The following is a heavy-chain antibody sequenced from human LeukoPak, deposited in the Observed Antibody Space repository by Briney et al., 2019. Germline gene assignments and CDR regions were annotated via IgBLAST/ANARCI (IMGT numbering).Heavy chain of an antibody. CDR1: GYTFTSYG. CDR3: ARDGDSSGYYLSFYYYGMDV. Sequence: ASVKVSCKASGYTFTSYGISWVRQAPGQGLEWMGWISAYNGNTNYAQKLQGRVTMATDTSTSTAYMELRSLRSDDTAVYYCARDGDSSGYYLSFYYYGMDVWGQGTTVTVSS. J-gene: IGHJ6*02. CDR2: ISAYNGNT. V-gene: IGHV1-18*01. D-gene: IGHD3-22*01.